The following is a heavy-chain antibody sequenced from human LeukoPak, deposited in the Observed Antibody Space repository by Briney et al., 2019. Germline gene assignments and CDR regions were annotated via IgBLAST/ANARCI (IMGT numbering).Heavy chain of an antibody. J-gene: IGHJ6*04. CDR1: GFTSSSYA. CDR2: ISGSGGST. D-gene: IGHD3-10*02. CDR3: AELGITMIGGV. V-gene: IGHV3-23*01. Sequence: VGSLRLSCAASGFTSSSYAMGWVRQSPGKGLEWVSAISGSGGSTYYADSVKGRFTISRDNSKNTLYLQMNSLRAEDTAVYYCAELGITMIGGVWGKGTTVTISS.